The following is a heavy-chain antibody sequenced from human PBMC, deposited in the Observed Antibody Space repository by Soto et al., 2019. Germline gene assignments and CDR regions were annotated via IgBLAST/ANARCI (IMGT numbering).Heavy chain of an antibody. CDR1: GYTFTGHF. J-gene: IGHJ4*02. CDR2: INPNSGGT. D-gene: IGHD4-17*01. CDR3: ARDDYGGNSGVLVDF. Sequence: VASVKVSCKASGYTFTGHFMHWVRQAPGQGFEWMGWINPNSGGTNYVQRFQGRVSMTRDTSISTAYMELSRLTSDDTAVYYCARDDYGGNSGVLVDFWGQGTLVTVSS. V-gene: IGHV1-2*02.